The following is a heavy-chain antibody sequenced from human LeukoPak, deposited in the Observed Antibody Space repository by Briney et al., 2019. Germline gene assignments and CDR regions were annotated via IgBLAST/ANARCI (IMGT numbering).Heavy chain of an antibody. V-gene: IGHV1-2*02. Sequence: ASVKVSCKASGYTFTGYHMHWVRQAPGQGLEWIGWINPKSGGTNYAQKFQGRVTMTRDTSISTAYMELSRLISDDTAVYYCARATDYGDYGYYYGMDVWGQGTTVTVSS. CDR3: ARATDYGDYGYYYGMDV. D-gene: IGHD4-17*01. J-gene: IGHJ6*02. CDR2: INPKSGGT. CDR1: GYTFTGYH.